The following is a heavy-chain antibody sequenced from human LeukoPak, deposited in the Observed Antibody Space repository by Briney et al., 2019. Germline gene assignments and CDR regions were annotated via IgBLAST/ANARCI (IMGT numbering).Heavy chain of an antibody. V-gene: IGHV3-23*01. D-gene: IGHD6-6*01. Sequence: GGSLRLSCAASGFTFSSYAMSWVRQAPGKGLEWVSAISGSGGSTYYADSVKGRFTISRDKSKNTLYLQMNSLRAEDTAVYYCAKDCEYSSSSYYFDYWGQGALVTVSS. CDR1: GFTFSSYA. CDR2: ISGSGGST. CDR3: AKDCEYSSSSYYFDY. J-gene: IGHJ4*02.